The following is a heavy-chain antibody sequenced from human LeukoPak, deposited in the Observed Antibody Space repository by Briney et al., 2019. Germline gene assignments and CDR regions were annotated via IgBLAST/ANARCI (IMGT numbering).Heavy chain of an antibody. D-gene: IGHD6-19*01. CDR3: AGTGLYSSGWYDY. Sequence: PGGSLRLSCAASGFTFSSYSMNWVRQAPGKGLEWVSSISSSSSYIYYADSVKGRFTISRDNAKNSLYLQMNSLRAEDTAVYYCAGTGLYSSGWYDYWGQGTLVTVSS. J-gene: IGHJ4*02. CDR2: ISSSSSYI. V-gene: IGHV3-21*01. CDR1: GFTFSSYS.